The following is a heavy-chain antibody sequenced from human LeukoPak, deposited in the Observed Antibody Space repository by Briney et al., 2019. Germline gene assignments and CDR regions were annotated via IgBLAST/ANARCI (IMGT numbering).Heavy chain of an antibody. J-gene: IGHJ4*02. V-gene: IGHV4-59*01. D-gene: IGHD3-16*01. CDR2: IYYSGST. CDR1: GGSISSYY. Sequence: PSETLSPTCTVSGGSISSYYWSWIRQPPGKGLEWIGYIYYSGSTNYNPSLKSRVTISVDTSKNQFSLKLSSVTAADTAVYYCARGDDGPFDYWGQGTLVTVSS. CDR3: ARGDDGPFDY.